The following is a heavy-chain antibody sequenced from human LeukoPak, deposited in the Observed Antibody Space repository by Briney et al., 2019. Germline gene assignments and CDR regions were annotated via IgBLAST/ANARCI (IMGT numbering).Heavy chain of an antibody. D-gene: IGHD3-3*01. CDR2: IYTSGST. Sequence: SETLSLTCTVSGGSISSYYWSWIQQPPGKGLEWIGYIYTSGSTNYNPSLKSRVTISVDTSKNQFSLKLSSVTAADTAVYYCARHLGIVTIFGVVSPFDPWGQGTLVTVSS. J-gene: IGHJ5*02. CDR3: ARHLGIVTIFGVVSPFDP. V-gene: IGHV4-4*09. CDR1: GGSISSYY.